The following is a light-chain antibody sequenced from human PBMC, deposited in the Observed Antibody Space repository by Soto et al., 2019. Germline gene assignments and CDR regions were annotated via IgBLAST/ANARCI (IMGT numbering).Light chain of an antibody. V-gene: IGKV4-1*01. CDR2: WAS. CDR3: QQYYSTVT. CDR1: QSVLSNSNNKNY. J-gene: IGKJ4*01. Sequence: SCWSSQSVLSNSNNKNYLAWYQQKPGQPPKLLIYWASTRESGVPDRFSGSGSGTAFTLTITSLQAEDVAVYYCQQYYSTVTFGGGTKVEIK.